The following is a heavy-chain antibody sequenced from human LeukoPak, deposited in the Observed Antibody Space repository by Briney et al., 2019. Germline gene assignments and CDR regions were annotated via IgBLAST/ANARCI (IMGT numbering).Heavy chain of an antibody. V-gene: IGHV5-51*01. Sequence: GESLKISCKGSGYSFTSYWIGWVRQMPGKGLEWMGIIYPGDSDTRYSPSFQGQVTISVDKSITTTYLQWSRLEASDTAIYYCARRSSSGWGDLDYWGQGTLVTVSS. CDR1: GYSFTSYW. CDR2: IYPGDSDT. D-gene: IGHD6-19*01. CDR3: ARRSSSGWGDLDY. J-gene: IGHJ4*02.